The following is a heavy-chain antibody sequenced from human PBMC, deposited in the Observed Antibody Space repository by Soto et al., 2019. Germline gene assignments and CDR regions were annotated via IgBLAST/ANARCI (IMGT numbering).Heavy chain of an antibody. CDR2: ISSSSSTI. D-gene: IGHD3-22*01. J-gene: IGHJ5*02. CDR1: GFTFSSYS. CDR3: ARVPSSGYYWGWFDP. Sequence: EVQVVESGGGLVQPGGSLRLSCAASGFTFSSYSMNWVRQAPGKGLEWVSYISSSSSTIYYADSVKGRFTISRDNAKNSLYLQMHSLRDEDTAVYYCARVPSSGYYWGWFDPWGQGTLVTVSS. V-gene: IGHV3-48*02.